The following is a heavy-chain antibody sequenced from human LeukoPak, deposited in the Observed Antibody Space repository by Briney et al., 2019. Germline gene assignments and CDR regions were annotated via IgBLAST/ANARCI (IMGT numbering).Heavy chain of an antibody. D-gene: IGHD5-18*01. CDR3: ARGAGREWDTAMDYFDY. CDR2: IYYSGST. J-gene: IGHJ4*02. Sequence: GSLRLSCAASGFTVSSNYMSWVRQAPGKGLEWIGYIYYSGSTNYNPSLKSRVTISVDTSKNQFSLKLSSVTAADTAVYYCARGAGREWDTAMDYFDYWGQGTLVTVSS. V-gene: IGHV4-59*02. CDR1: GFTVSSNY.